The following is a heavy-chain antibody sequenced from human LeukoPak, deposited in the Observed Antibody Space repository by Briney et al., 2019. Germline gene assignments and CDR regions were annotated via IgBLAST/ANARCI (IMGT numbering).Heavy chain of an antibody. CDR1: GGSITSSNYY. V-gene: IGHV4-39*07. CDR2: MYYSGST. J-gene: IGHJ6*03. D-gene: IGHD3-16*01. CDR3: ARETSQKGAHYMDV. Sequence: SETLSLTCTVSGGSITSSNYYWGCIRQPPGKGLEWIGSMYYSGSTYYNPSLKSRVTISVDTSKNQFSLKLSSVTAADTAVYYCARETSQKGAHYMDVWGKGTTVTISS.